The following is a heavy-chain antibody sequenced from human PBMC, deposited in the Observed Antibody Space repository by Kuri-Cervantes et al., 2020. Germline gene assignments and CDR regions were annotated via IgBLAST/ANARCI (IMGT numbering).Heavy chain of an antibody. D-gene: IGHD3-22*01. Sequence: GESLKISCAASGFTFSSYAMSWVRQAPGKGLEWVAVISYDGSNKYYADSVKGRFTISRDNSKNTLYLQMNSLRAEDTAVYYCARVRDPYYDSSGNMWGYFDYWGQGTLVTVSS. CDR1: GFTFSSYA. J-gene: IGHJ4*02. CDR2: ISYDGSNK. CDR3: ARVRDPYYDSSGNMWGYFDY. V-gene: IGHV3-30-3*01.